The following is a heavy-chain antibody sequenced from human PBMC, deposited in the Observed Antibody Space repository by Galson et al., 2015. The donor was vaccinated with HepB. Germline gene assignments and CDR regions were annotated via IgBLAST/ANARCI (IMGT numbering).Heavy chain of an antibody. CDR3: ARTRLPYYDFWSGYYFMYYGMDV. CDR1: GFSLSTSGVG. Sequence: PALVKPTQTLTLTCTFSGFSLSTSGVGVGWIRQPPGKALEWLALIYWNDDKRYSPSLKSRLTITKDTSKNQVVLTMTNMDPVDTATYYCARTRLPYYDFWSGYYFMYYGMDVWGQGTTVTVSS. V-gene: IGHV2-5*01. D-gene: IGHD3-3*01. CDR2: IYWNDDK. J-gene: IGHJ6*02.